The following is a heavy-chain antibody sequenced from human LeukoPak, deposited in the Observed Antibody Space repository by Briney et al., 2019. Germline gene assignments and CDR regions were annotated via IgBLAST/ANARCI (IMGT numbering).Heavy chain of an antibody. J-gene: IGHJ4*02. Sequence: PGGSLRLSCAASGFTFGSYAMSWVRQAPGKGLEWVSGISTSGGTTSYAESVKGRSTVSRDNPRNTLYMEMNSLRDEDTAVYYCAVMHRYYDGSGYWVQWGQGTLVTVSS. CDR3: AVMHRYYDGSGYWVQ. D-gene: IGHD3-22*01. V-gene: IGHV3-23*01. CDR2: ISTSGGTT. CDR1: GFTFGSYA.